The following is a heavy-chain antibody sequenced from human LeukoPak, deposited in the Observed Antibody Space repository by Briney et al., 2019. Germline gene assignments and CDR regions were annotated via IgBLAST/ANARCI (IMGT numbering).Heavy chain of an antibody. D-gene: IGHD6-19*01. J-gene: IGHJ4*02. CDR1: GFTFSTYG. CDR2: IGSSNSDT. Sequence: GGSLRLSCAASGFTFSTYGMSWVRQAPGKGLEWLSTIGSSNSDTYYRGSVKGRFTVSRDNSKNTLYLQMNSLRVEDTAVYHCAKRVLSAVPVAGLDYWGQGTLVTVSS. V-gene: IGHV3-23*05. CDR3: AKRVLSAVPVAGLDY.